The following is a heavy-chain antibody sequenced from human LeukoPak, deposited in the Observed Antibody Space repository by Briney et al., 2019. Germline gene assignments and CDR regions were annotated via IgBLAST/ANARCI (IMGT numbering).Heavy chain of an antibody. D-gene: IGHD3-10*01. V-gene: IGHV3-7*04. J-gene: IGHJ4*02. CDR1: GFTFSSYW. CDR2: LMEDGSGK. Sequence: GGSLRLSCAASGFTFSSYWMSWVRQAPGKGLEWVANLMEDGSGKYYVNSVKGRFTISRDNAKNSLYLQMNSLRAEDTAIYYCARDSSRSSGSSNDYWGQGTLVTVSS. CDR3: ARDSSRSSGSSNDY.